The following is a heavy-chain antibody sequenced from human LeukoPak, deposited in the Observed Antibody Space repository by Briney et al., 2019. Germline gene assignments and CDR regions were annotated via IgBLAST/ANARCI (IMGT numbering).Heavy chain of an antibody. V-gene: IGHV3-7*03. Sequence: GGSLRLSCAASGFTFSNDWMTGVRQAPGKGLEWVANIKQDGSEGYYVDSVKGRFTIFRDNAKNSLDLQMHSLRVEDTAIYYCARGYNILTGWFTNWGQGTLVTVSS. CDR1: GFTFSNDW. CDR2: IKQDGSEG. CDR3: ARGYNILTGWFTN. D-gene: IGHD3-9*01. J-gene: IGHJ4*02.